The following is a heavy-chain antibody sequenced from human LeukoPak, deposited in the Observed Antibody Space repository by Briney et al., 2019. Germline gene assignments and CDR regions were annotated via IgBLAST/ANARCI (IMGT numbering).Heavy chain of an antibody. CDR1: GFTFSSYS. D-gene: IGHD3-3*01. Sequence: GGSLRLSCAACGFTFSSYSMNWVRQAPGKGLEWVSSISSSSSYIYYADSVKGRFTISRDNAKNSLYLQMNSLRAEDTAVYYCARDLAGVASLWGQGTLVTVSS. CDR3: ARDLAGVASL. J-gene: IGHJ4*02. CDR2: ISSSSSYI. V-gene: IGHV3-21*01.